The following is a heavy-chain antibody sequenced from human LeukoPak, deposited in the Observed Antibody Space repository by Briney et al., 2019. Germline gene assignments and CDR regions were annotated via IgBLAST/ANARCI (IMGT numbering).Heavy chain of an antibody. J-gene: IGHJ4*02. CDR3: ARKVLSGSRYFDY. V-gene: IGHV3-48*03. CDR2: ITSSAGTI. CDR1: GFTFSSFE. D-gene: IGHD1-26*01. Sequence: GGSLRLSCAASGFTFSSFEMNWVRQAPGKGLEWVSCITSSAGTIYYAESVKGRFTISRDNAKNSLFLQMNSLRAEDTAVYYCARKVLSGSRYFDYWGQGALVTVSS.